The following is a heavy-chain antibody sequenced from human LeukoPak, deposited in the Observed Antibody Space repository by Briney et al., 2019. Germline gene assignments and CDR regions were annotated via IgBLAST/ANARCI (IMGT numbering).Heavy chain of an antibody. Sequence: GGSLRLSCAASGFTFSDYAMTWVRQAPGKGLEWVSAISGSGGVTHYADSVKGRFTISRDSSKNTLYLQMNSLRAEDTAVFYCAKRGTKGSAYFDYWGQGTLVTVSS. V-gene: IGHV3-23*01. CDR3: AKRGTKGSAYFDY. J-gene: IGHJ4*02. CDR2: ISGSGGVT. CDR1: GFTFSDYA. D-gene: IGHD2-8*01.